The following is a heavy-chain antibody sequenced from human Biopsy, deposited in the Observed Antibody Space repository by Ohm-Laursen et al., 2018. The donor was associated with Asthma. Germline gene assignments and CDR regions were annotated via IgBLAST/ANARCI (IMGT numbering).Heavy chain of an antibody. J-gene: IGHJ4*02. CDR2: VHSTGST. CDR1: PGSINDYY. D-gene: IGHD6-13*01. Sequence: GTLSLTCTISPGSINDYYWNWIRQFPGKGLEWIGYVHSTGSTRFNPSLKSRLTISVDTSVDQVSLKLTSVTAADTAVYYCARATSTWSQSGPHYFDHWGQGTLVTVSS. CDR3: ARATSTWSQSGPHYFDH. V-gene: IGHV4-59*01.